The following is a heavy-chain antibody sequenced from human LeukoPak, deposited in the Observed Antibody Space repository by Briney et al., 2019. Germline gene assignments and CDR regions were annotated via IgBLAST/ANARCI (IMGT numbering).Heavy chain of an antibody. CDR1: GGTFSSYA. V-gene: IGHV1-69*05. D-gene: IGHD4-11*01. J-gene: IGHJ6*03. CDR2: IIPIFGTA. CDR3: ASGPYYSTNYYYYYMDV. Sequence: SVKVSCKGSGGTFSSYAISWVRQAPGQGLEWMGGIIPIFGTANYAQKFQGRVTITTDESTSTAYMELTSLRCEDTAVYYCASGPYYSTNYYYYYMDVWGKGTTVTVSS.